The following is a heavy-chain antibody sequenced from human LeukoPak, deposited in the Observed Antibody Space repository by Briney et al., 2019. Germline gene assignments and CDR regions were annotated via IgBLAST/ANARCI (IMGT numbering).Heavy chain of an antibody. CDR2: ISYDGSNK. D-gene: IGHD3-22*01. CDR3: ASNYDSSATDTDY. V-gene: IGHV3-30*19. J-gene: IGHJ4*02. Sequence: GGSLRLSCAASGFTFSSYAMHWVRQAPGKGLEWVAVISYDGSNKCYADSVKGRFTISRDNSKDTLYVQMNSLRPEDTAVYYCASNYDSSATDTDYWGQGTLVTVSS. CDR1: GFTFSSYA.